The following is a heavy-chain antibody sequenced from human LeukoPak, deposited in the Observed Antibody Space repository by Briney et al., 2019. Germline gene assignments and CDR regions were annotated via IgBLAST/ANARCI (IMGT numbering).Heavy chain of an antibody. CDR1: IFTFSTYA. D-gene: IGHD5-12*01. V-gene: IGHV3-23*01. CDR2: ISGSGSST. Sequence: PGGSLRPSCAASIFTFSTYAMSWVRQAPGKGLEWVSAISGSGSSTYYADSVKGRFTISRDNSKNTLYLQMNSLRAEDTAVYYCAKAYSGYPLADFQHWGQGTLVTVSS. J-gene: IGHJ1*01. CDR3: AKAYSGYPLADFQH.